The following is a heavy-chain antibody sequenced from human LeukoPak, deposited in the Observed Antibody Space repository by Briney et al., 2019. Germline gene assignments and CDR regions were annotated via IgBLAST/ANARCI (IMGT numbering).Heavy chain of an antibody. CDR1: GGSMSSYY. CDR2: ISYSGST. Sequence: SETLSLTCTVSGGSMSSYYGSCIRQPPGKGLEWIGYISYSGSTNYNPSLKSRVTISVDTSKNQFSLKLSSVTAADTAVYYCARDGFEWDAFDIWGQGTMVTVSS. J-gene: IGHJ3*02. CDR3: ARDGFEWDAFDI. V-gene: IGHV4-59*01. D-gene: IGHD3-10*01.